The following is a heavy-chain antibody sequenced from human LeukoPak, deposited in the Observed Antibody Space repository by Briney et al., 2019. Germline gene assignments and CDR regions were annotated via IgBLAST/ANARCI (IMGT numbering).Heavy chain of an antibody. D-gene: IGHD6-19*01. CDR1: GFTFSSYS. J-gene: IGHJ4*02. CDR2: INHSGST. Sequence: PGGSLRLSCAASGFTFSSYSMNWVRQAPGKGLEWIGEINHSGSTNYNPSLKSRVTISVDTSKNQFSLKLSSVTAADTAVYYCARAGSGWSNYFDYWGQGTLVTVSS. CDR3: ARAGSGWSNYFDY. V-gene: IGHV4-34*01.